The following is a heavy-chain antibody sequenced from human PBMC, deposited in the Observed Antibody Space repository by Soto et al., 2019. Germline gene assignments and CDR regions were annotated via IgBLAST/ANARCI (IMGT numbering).Heavy chain of an antibody. CDR1: GYTFTGYY. D-gene: IGHD2-2*01. Sequence: GASVKVSCKASGYTFTGYYVHWVREAPLRGLEWMGWINPETGGTSYAQKFQGRVTLSRDTSINTAYLELSRLRFDDAAVYFCARERYQVISDGMDVWGQGTTVTVSS. J-gene: IGHJ6*02. CDR3: ARERYQVISDGMDV. V-gene: IGHV1-2*02. CDR2: INPETGGT.